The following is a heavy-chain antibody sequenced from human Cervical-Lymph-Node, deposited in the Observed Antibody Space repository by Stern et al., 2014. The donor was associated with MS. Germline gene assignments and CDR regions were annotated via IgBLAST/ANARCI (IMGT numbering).Heavy chain of an antibody. CDR3: AKDQPYCSGGSCYPRYYGMDV. CDR1: GFTFSSYA. J-gene: IGHJ6*02. Sequence: EVQLVESGGGLVQPGGSLRLSCAASGFTFSSYAMSWVRPAPGKGLEWVSTISGSGGSTYYADSVKGRFTISRDNSKNTLYLQMNSLRAEDTAVYYCAKDQPYCSGGSCYPRYYGMDVWGQGTTVTVSS. CDR2: ISGSGGST. V-gene: IGHV3-23*04. D-gene: IGHD2-15*01.